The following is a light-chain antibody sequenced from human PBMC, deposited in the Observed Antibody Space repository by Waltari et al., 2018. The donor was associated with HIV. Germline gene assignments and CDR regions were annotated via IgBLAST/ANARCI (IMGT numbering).Light chain of an antibody. CDR1: SSNLGGNF. CDR3: TTWDDSLSGPV. Sequence: QSVLTQPPSASGTPGQRVTISCSGSSSNLGGNFVFLYQQFPGTAPKLLIYRNNQRPSGVPDRFSGSKSGTSASLAISGLRSEDEADYYCTTWDDSLSGPVFGGGTKLTVL. CDR2: RNN. J-gene: IGLJ2*01. V-gene: IGLV1-47*01.